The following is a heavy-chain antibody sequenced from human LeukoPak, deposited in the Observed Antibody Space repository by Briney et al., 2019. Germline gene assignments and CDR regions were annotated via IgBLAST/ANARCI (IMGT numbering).Heavy chain of an antibody. Sequence: GGSLRLSCAASGFTFSSYSMNWVRQAPGKGLEWVSSISSSSSYIYYADSVKGRFTISRDNAKNSLYLQMNSLRAEDTAVYYCARDGSITMVRGVIGGMDVWGQGTTVTVSS. CDR1: GFTFSSYS. D-gene: IGHD3-10*01. V-gene: IGHV3-21*01. CDR3: ARDGSITMVRGVIGGMDV. J-gene: IGHJ6*02. CDR2: ISSSSSYI.